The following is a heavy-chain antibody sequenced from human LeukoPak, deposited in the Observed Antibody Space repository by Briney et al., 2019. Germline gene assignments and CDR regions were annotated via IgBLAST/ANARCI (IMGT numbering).Heavy chain of an antibody. CDR3: ARVYGSGRARNWFDP. J-gene: IGHJ5*02. Sequence: SGTLSLTCAVSGGSISSSNWWSWVRQPPGKGLEWIGEIYHSGSTNYNPFLKSRVTISVDKSKNQFSLKLSSVTAADTAVYYCARVYGSGRARNWFDPWGQGTLVTVSS. D-gene: IGHD3-10*01. CDR1: GGSISSSNW. CDR2: IYHSGST. V-gene: IGHV4-4*02.